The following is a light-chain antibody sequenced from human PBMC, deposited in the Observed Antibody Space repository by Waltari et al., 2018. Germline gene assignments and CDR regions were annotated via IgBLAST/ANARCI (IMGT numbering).Light chain of an antibody. CDR2: EAS. CDR1: QDISKF. CDR3: QQSASVPNT. V-gene: IGKV1-33*01. J-gene: IGKJ2*01. Sequence: DIQMTPSPSSLSASVGDRVTITCQASQDISKFLNWYQQKPGKAPKFLIFEASRLQAEVPSRFSASGSGTHFTFTINSLXXXDIGTYFCQQSASVPNTFGQGTKLEIK.